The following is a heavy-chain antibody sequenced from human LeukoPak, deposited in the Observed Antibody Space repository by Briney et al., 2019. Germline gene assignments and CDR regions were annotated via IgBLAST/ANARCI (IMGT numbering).Heavy chain of an antibody. CDR2: IYSGGST. V-gene: IGHV3-53*01. D-gene: IGHD6-13*01. CDR3: AKVQQLAPYYYYYMNV. Sequence: PGGSLRLSCAASGFTVSSNYMSWVRQAPGKGLEWVSVIYSGGSTYYADSVKGRFTISRDNSKNTLYLQVHSLRAEDTAVYYCAKVQQLAPYYYYYMNVWGKGATVTISS. J-gene: IGHJ6*03. CDR1: GFTVSSNY.